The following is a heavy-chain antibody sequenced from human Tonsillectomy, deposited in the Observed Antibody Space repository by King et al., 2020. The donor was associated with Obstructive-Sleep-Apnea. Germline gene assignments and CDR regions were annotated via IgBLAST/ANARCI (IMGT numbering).Heavy chain of an antibody. CDR2: ISAYNGNT. J-gene: IGHJ4*02. CDR1: GYTFTNYG. CDR3: ARSEDYNDHDFDY. Sequence: QLVQSGAEVKKPGASVKVSCKASGYTFTNYGLSWVRQAPGQGLEWMGWISAYNGNTNYEHKLQGRVTMTTDTSTSTAYMELRGRRSDATAVYYCARSEDYNDHDFDYWGQGTLVTVSS. D-gene: IGHD4-11*01. V-gene: IGHV1-18*01.